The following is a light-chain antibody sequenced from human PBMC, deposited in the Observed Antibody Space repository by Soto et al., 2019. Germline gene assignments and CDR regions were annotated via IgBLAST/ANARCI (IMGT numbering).Light chain of an antibody. V-gene: IGLV2-11*01. CDR2: DVT. J-gene: IGLJ2*01. CDR1: SSDVGGYNY. Sequence: QSVLTQPPSASGSPGQSVAISCTGTSSDVGGYNYVSWYQQHPGTAPKLMIYDVTERPSGVPDRFSGSKSGNTASLTISGLQAEDEADYYCCSYAGSYTHVVFGGGTKLTVL. CDR3: CSYAGSYTHVV.